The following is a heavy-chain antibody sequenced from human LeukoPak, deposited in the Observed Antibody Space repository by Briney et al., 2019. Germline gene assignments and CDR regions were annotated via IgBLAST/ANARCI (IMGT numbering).Heavy chain of an antibody. V-gene: IGHV1-18*01. D-gene: IGHD3-22*01. CDR3: ARVPNYYDSSGYPDAFDI. CDR2: ISAYNGNT. J-gene: IGHJ3*02. CDR1: GYTFTSCG. Sequence: ASVKVSCKASGYTFTSCGISWVRQAPGQGLEWMGWISAYNGNTNYAQKLQGRVTMTTDTSTSTAYMELRSLRSDDTAVYYCARVPNYYDSSGYPDAFDIWGQGTMVTVSS.